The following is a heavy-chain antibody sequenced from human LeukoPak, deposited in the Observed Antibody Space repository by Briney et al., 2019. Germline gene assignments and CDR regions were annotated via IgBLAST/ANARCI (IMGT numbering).Heavy chain of an antibody. CDR1: GYTFTSYY. Sequence: ASVKVSCKASGYTFTSYYMHWVRQAPGQGLEWMGIINPSGGSTSYAQKFQGRVTMTRDTSTSTVYMELSSLRSEDTAMYYCARHLSAYGFSDYWGQGTLVTVSS. CDR2: INPSGGST. V-gene: IGHV1-46*01. CDR3: ARHLSAYGFSDY. J-gene: IGHJ4*02. D-gene: IGHD3-16*01.